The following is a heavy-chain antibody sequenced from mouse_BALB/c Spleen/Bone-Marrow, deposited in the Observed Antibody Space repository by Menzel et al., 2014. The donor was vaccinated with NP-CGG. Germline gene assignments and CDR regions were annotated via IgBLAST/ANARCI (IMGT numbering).Heavy chain of an antibody. V-gene: IGHV5-9-3*01. CDR3: ARQREVRPYYYAMDY. D-gene: IGHD2-14*01. J-gene: IGHJ4*01. CDR2: FSSGGSYT. CDR1: GFTFSSYA. Sequence: VQLKESGGGLVKPGGSLKLSCAASGFTFSSYAMSWVRQTPEKRLEWVATFSSGGSYTYYPDSVKGRFTISRDNAKNTLYLQMSSLRSEDTAMYYCARQREVRPYYYAMDYWGQGTSVTVSS.